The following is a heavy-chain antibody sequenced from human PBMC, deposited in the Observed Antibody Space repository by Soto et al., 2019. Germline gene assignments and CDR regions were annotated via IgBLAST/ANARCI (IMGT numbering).Heavy chain of an antibody. Sequence: SETLALSCTVSGGSINSGGFYWGWIRQRPGKGLEWIGHIYHSGTAYYNPSLNNRVTMSIDTSMNQFSLQLNSVTAADTAVYYWARRRDDSGAYYFNGVDPWGQGTRVTVSS. CDR3: ARRRDDSGAYYFNGVDP. CDR2: IYHSGTA. J-gene: IGHJ5*02. D-gene: IGHD3-22*01. V-gene: IGHV4-31*03. CDR1: GGSINSGGFY.